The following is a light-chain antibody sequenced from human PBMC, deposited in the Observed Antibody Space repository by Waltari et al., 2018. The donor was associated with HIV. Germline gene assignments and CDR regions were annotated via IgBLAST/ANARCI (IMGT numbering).Light chain of an antibody. CDR2: DDN. CDR3: QSYDSRNHWV. CDR1: SGSIGSNY. J-gene: IGLJ3*02. V-gene: IGLV6-57*03. Sequence: NFMLTQSHSVSESPGKTVTISCTRSSGSIGSNYVQWYQQRPGSAPTTVIFDDNQGPSGVPDRFSGSIDSSSNSASLTISGLKTEDEADYYCQSYDSRNHWVFGGGTKLTVL.